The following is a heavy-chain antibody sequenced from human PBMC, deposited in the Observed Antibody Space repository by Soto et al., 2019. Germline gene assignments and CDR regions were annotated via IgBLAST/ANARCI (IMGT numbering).Heavy chain of an antibody. CDR2: INHSGST. V-gene: IGHV4-34*01. J-gene: IGHJ6*03. CDR3: ARSPYSSSSDYYYYMDV. Sequence: QSQTLSLTCAVYGGSFSGYYWSWIRQPPGKGLEWIGEINHSGSTNYNPSLKSRVTISVDTSKNQFSLKLSSVTAADTAVYYCARSPYSSSSDYYYYMDVWGKGTTVTVSS. D-gene: IGHD6-6*01. CDR1: GGSFSGYY.